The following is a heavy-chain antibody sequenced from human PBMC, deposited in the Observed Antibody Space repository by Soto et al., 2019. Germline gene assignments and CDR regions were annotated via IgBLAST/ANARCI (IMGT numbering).Heavy chain of an antibody. D-gene: IGHD2-8*01. CDR3: AREASNGYYYYYGMDV. J-gene: IGHJ6*02. CDR1: GFTVRINY. CDR2: IDSGGST. Sequence: GGSLRLSCAASGFTVRINYMSWFRQAPGKGLEWVSVIDSGGSTYYADSVKGRFTISRDNSKNTLYLQMNSLRAEDTAVYYCAREASNGYYYYYGMDVWGQGTTVTVSS. V-gene: IGHV3-53*01.